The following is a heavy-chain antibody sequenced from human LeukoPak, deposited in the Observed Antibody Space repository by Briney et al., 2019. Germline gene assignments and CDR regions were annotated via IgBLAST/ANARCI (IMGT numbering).Heavy chain of an antibody. Sequence: NTSETLSLTCTVSGASISSSSYYWGWIRQPPGKGLEWIGSIYHSGSTYYNPSLKSRVTISVDTSKNQFSLKLSSVTATDTAVYYCASQDYFESTGYLDFWGQGTLVTVSS. V-gene: IGHV4-39*01. CDR2: IYHSGST. CDR3: ASQDYFESTGYLDF. D-gene: IGHD3-22*01. CDR1: GASISSSSYY. J-gene: IGHJ4*02.